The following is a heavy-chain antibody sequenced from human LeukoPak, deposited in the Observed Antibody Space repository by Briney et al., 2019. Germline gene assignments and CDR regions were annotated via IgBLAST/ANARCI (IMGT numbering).Heavy chain of an antibody. CDR1: GGSISSYY. CDR3: ARDGYSSSWYDGYGMDV. J-gene: IGHJ6*02. V-gene: IGHV4-4*07. CDR2: IYTSGST. D-gene: IGHD6-13*01. Sequence: SETLSLTCTVSGGSISSYYWSWIRQPAGKGLEWIGRIYTSGSTNYNPSPKSRVTMSVDTSKNQFSLKLSSVTAADTTVYYCARDGYSSSWYDGYGMDVWGQGTTVTVSS.